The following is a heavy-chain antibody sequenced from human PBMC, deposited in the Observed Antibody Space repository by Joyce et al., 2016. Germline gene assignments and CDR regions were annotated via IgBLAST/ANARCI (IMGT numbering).Heavy chain of an antibody. CDR2: IFYTGST. V-gene: IGHV4-59*01. Sequence: QVQLQESGPGLVKPSETLSLTCTVSGDSIGTYYWNWIRQPPGKGLEWIGYIFYTGSTNYNPSLKSRVTMSVDMSKNQVSLNLNSVTAADTAVYYCARVGSSWSFGYWGQGTLVTVSS. CDR3: ARVGSSWSFGY. CDR1: GDSIGTYY. J-gene: IGHJ4*02. D-gene: IGHD6-13*01.